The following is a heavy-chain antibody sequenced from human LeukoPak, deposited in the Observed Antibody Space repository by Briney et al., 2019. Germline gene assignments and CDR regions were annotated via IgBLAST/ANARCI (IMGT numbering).Heavy chain of an antibody. V-gene: IGHV3-30*02. CDR2: IRYDGSNK. Sequence: GGSLRLSCAASGFTFSSYGMHWVRQAPGKGLEWVAFIRYDGSNKYYADSVKGRFTISRDNSKNTLYLQMNSLRAEDTAVYYCAAEVPAATFAFDIWGQGTMVTVSS. CDR1: GFTFSSYG. CDR3: AAEVPAATFAFDI. J-gene: IGHJ3*02. D-gene: IGHD2-2*01.